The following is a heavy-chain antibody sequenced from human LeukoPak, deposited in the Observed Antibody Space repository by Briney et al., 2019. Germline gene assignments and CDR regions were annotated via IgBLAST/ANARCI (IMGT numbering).Heavy chain of an antibody. CDR3: ARGLTAAVDY. CDR1: GGSISSYY. Sequence: SSETLSLTCTVSGGSISSYYWSWLRPPPGKGLEWIGYIYYSGSTNYNPSLKSRVTISVDTSKNQFSLKLSSVTAADTAVYYCARGLTAAVDYWGQGTLVTVSS. J-gene: IGHJ4*02. D-gene: IGHD4/OR15-4a*01. V-gene: IGHV4-59*01. CDR2: IYYSGST.